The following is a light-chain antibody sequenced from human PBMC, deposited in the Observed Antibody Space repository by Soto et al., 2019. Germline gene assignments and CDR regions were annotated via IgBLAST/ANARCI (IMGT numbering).Light chain of an antibody. CDR1: QTMSSSY. J-gene: IGKJ5*01. CDR3: QQYGSSPVT. CDR2: GAS. Sequence: EIVLTQSPGALSLSPGERATLSCRASQTMSSSYLARFQQKPGQAPRLLIYGASSRATGIPDRFSGSGSGTDFALTISRLEPEDFAVYYCQQYGSSPVTFGQGTRLEIK. V-gene: IGKV3-20*01.